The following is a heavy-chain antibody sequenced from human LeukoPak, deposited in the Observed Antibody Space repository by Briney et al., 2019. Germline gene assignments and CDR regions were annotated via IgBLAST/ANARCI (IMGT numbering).Heavy chain of an antibody. CDR3: ARDPLTFGAVGYFDY. CDR2: IYYSGTT. V-gene: IGHV4-39*07. CDR1: GGSISSSSYY. Sequence: SETLSLTCTVSGGSISSSSYYWGWIRQPPGKGLEWIGSIYYSGTTFYNPSLKSRVTISGDTSKNQFSLRLSSVTAADTAVYFCARDPLTFGAVGYFDYWGQGILVTVSS. J-gene: IGHJ4*02. D-gene: IGHD3-16*01.